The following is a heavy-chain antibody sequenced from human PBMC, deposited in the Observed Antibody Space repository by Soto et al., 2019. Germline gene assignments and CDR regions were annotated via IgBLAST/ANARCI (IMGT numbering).Heavy chain of an antibody. J-gene: IGHJ5*02. CDR3: ARRHGPTTSENWFDP. V-gene: IGHV1-18*01. CDR2: ISTYSGDT. D-gene: IGHD5-12*01. Sequence: QVHLVQSGVEVKTPGASVKVSCQASGYTFFTYDISWVRQAPGLGLEGMGWISTYSGDTKYAQKFQGRVTMTTDTSTTTAYLELRSLRSDDTAVYYCARRHGPTTSENWFDPWGQGTLVTVSS. CDR1: GYTFFTYD.